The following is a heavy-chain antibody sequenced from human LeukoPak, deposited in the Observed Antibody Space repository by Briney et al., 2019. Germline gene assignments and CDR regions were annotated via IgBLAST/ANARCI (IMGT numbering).Heavy chain of an antibody. Sequence: SETLSLTCTVSGGSISSSSYYWGWIRQPPGKGLEWIGSIYYSGSTYYNPSLKSRVTISVDTSKNQFSLKLSSVTAADTAVYYCARVDGSGSYWYFDLWGRGTLVTVSS. V-gene: IGHV4-39*07. CDR2: IYYSGST. CDR1: GGSISSSSYY. CDR3: ARVDGSGSYWYFDL. J-gene: IGHJ2*01. D-gene: IGHD3-10*01.